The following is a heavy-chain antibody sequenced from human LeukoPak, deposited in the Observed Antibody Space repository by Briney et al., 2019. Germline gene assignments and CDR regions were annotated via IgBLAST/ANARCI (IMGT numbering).Heavy chain of an antibody. Sequence: GASVKVSCKASGYTFTSYGISWVRQAPGQGLEWMGWISAYNGNTNYAQKLQGRVTMTTDISTSTAYMELRSLRSDDTAVYYYARAYDFWSGYSNWFDPWGQGTLVTVS. J-gene: IGHJ5*02. CDR3: ARAYDFWSGYSNWFDP. CDR2: ISAYNGNT. D-gene: IGHD3-3*01. CDR1: GYTFTSYG. V-gene: IGHV1-18*01.